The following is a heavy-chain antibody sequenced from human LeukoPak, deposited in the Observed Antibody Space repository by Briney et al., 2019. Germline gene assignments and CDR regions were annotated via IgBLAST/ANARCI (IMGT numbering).Heavy chain of an antibody. D-gene: IGHD6-13*01. V-gene: IGHV1-69*05. CDR1: GGTFTKFA. Sequence: GAPVKVSCKPSGGTFTKFAISWVRQAPGQGLEWVGGFIPILGTSNSAEKFQGRLTVTKDEFTGTAYMELSTLRSEDTAVYYCATDLADATYGFDIWGQGTMVTVSS. CDR3: ATDLADATYGFDI. J-gene: IGHJ3*02. CDR2: FIPILGTS.